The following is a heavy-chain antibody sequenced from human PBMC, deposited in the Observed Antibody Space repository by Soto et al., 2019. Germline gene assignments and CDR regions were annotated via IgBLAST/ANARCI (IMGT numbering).Heavy chain of an antibody. Sequence: PSETLSLTCAVSGGSISSGGYSWSWIRQPPGKGLEWIGYIYHSGSTYYNPSLKSRVTISVDRSKNQFSLKLSSVTAADTAVYYCARGDYSLDYWGQGTLVTVSS. D-gene: IGHD4-4*01. V-gene: IGHV4-30-2*01. CDR1: GGSISSGGYS. J-gene: IGHJ4*02. CDR3: ARGDYSLDY. CDR2: IYHSGST.